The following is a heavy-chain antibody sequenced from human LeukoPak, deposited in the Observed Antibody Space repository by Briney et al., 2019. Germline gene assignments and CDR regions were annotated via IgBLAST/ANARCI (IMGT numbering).Heavy chain of an antibody. V-gene: IGHV3-15*01. CDR2: IKSKTHGGTV. CDR3: TTDPVGGSGFDY. J-gene: IGHJ4*02. D-gene: IGHD3-10*01. Sequence: GGSLRLSCAASGFIFNDAWMTWVRQAPAKGLEWVGRIKSKTHGGTVEYTAPVKGRFTISRDDSKNTLYLQMNSLKTEDTAVYYCTTDPVGGSGFDYWGQGTLVTVSS. CDR1: GFIFNDAW.